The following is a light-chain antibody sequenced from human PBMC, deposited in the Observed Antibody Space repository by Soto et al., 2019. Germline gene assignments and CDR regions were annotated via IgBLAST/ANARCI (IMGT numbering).Light chain of an antibody. J-gene: IGLJ1*01. Sequence: QSVLTQPPSASGSPGQSVTISCTGTSSDVGGYNYVSWYQQHPGKAPKLMIYEVSKRPSGVPDRFSGSKSGNTASLTVSGLQAEDEADYYCCSYAGSRVFGTATKLTVL. CDR1: SSDVGGYNY. V-gene: IGLV2-8*01. CDR2: EVS. CDR3: CSYAGSRV.